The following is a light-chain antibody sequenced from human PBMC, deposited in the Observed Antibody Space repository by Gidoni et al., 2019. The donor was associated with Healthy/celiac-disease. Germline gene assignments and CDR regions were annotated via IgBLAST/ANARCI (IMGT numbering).Light chain of an antibody. CDR3: QSYDSSLSGSYV. CDR1: SSNIGPGYD. J-gene: IGLJ1*01. V-gene: IGLV1-40*01. Sequence: QSVLTQPPSVSVAPVQRVTISCTGSSSNIGPGYDLHWYQQLPGTAPKLLIDGNSNRPSGVPDRVSGSKSGTSGSLAITGLQAEDEADYYCQSYDSSLSGSYVFGTGTKVTVL. CDR2: GNS.